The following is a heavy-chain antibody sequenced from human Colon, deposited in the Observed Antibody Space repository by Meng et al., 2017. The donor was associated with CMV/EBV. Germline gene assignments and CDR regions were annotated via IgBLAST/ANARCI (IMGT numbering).Heavy chain of an antibody. CDR1: ADTFGTYT. D-gene: IGHD3/OR15-3a*01. CDR3: VRVDWRPDSYFAY. J-gene: IGHJ4*02. V-gene: IGHV1-69*02. Sequence: SVKVSCKASADTFGTYTINWVRQAPGQGLEWMGRIIPSVPMGSDTQKFQGRLTLTADKSTTTVYMNLSSLTSEDTAIYYCVRVDWRPDSYFAYWGQGTLVTVSS. CDR2: IIPSVPMG.